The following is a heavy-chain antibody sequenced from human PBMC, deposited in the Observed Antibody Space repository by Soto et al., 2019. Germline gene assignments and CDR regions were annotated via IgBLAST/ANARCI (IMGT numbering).Heavy chain of an antibody. CDR1: GFTLSGRA. Sequence: EVQLVESGGGLVQPGGSLRLSCAASGFTLSGRAMHGVRQAPGKGLVWVSGIDNAGTDSTYADSVKDRFTSSRDNAKNMLYLQMNSLRVEDTAVYYCARGWFGPDVWGKGTTVTVSS. CDR2: IDNAGTDS. V-gene: IGHV3-74*01. J-gene: IGHJ6*04. D-gene: IGHD3-10*01. CDR3: ARGWFGPDV.